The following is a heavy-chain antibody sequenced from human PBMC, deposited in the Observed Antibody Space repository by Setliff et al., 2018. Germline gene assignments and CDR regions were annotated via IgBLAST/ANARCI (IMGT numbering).Heavy chain of an antibody. CDR1: GFRFSDLY. CDR3: AKVKKQRIRGSGFDY. V-gene: IGHV3-11*04. J-gene: IGHJ4*02. Sequence: PGGSLRLSCAASGFRFSDLYMSWVRQVPGKGLEWLSKISGHGNTVYYADSVRGRFTISRDNAKNSLYLQMNSLRAEDSAVSHCAKVKKQRIRGSGFDYWGQGTPVTVSS. CDR2: ISGHGNTV. D-gene: IGHD3-10*01.